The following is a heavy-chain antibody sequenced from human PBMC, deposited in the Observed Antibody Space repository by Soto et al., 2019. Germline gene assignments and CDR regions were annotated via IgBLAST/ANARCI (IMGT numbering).Heavy chain of an antibody. CDR1: GFTFSSYE. CDR3: ARDLGLGTLGY. D-gene: IGHD7-27*01. CDR2: ISSSGSTI. V-gene: IGHV3-48*03. Sequence: GGSLRLSCAASGFTFSSYEMNWVRQAPGKGLEWVSYISSSGSTIYYADSVKGRFTISRDNAKNSLYLQMNSLRAEDTAVYYCARDLGLGTLGYWGQGTLVTVSS. J-gene: IGHJ4*02.